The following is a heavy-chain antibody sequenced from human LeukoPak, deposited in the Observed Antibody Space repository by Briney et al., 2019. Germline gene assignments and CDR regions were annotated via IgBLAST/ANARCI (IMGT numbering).Heavy chain of an antibody. CDR2: INHSGST. CDR3: ARGRGGYYYSWFDP. Sequence: SETLSLTCAVYGGSFSGYYWSWIRQPPGKGLEWIGEINHSGSTNYNPSLKSRGTISVATSKNQFSLKLSSVTAADTAVYYCARGRGGYYYSWFDPWGQGTLVTVSS. V-gene: IGHV4-34*01. J-gene: IGHJ5*02. CDR1: GGSFSGYY. D-gene: IGHD3-22*01.